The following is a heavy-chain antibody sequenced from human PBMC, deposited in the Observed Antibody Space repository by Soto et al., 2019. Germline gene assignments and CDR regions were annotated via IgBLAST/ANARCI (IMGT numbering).Heavy chain of an antibody. CDR1: GYTFTSYG. Sequence: QVQLVQSGAEVKKPGASVKVSCKASGYTFTSYGISWVRQAPGQGLEWMGWISAYNGNTNYAQKLQGRVTMTTDTSTSTAYMELRTLRSDDTAVYYCAYSSIWGEYYYYGMDVWGQGTTVTVSS. CDR2: ISAYNGNT. D-gene: IGHD6-13*01. J-gene: IGHJ6*02. V-gene: IGHV1-18*01. CDR3: AYSSIWGEYYYYGMDV.